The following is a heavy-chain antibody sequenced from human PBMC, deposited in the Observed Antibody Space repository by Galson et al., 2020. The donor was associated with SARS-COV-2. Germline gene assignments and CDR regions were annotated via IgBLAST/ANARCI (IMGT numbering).Heavy chain of an antibody. Sequence: SETLSLTCAVSGTSMSGGSYPWNWIRQPPGKGLEGIGNISHRGGTYYNPPRKSRVTISGDRSKNQFSLRLSSVTAADAAVYFCARLHYGEYAPEAFDIWGPGTRVTVAS. CDR3: ARLHYGEYAPEAFDI. CDR2: ISHRGGT. J-gene: IGHJ3*02. V-gene: IGHV4-30-2*01. CDR1: GTSMSGGSYP. D-gene: IGHD4-17*01.